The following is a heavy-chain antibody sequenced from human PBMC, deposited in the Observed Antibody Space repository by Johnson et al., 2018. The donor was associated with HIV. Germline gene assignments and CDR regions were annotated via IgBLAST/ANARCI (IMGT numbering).Heavy chain of an antibody. CDR2: ISYDGSNK. D-gene: IGHD6-6*01. CDR1: GFTFSSYA. J-gene: IGHJ3*02. CDR3: ARDITAARPRAFDI. Sequence: QEKLVESGGGVVQPGRSLRLSCAASGFTFSSYAMHWVRQAPGKGLEWVAVISYDGSNKYYADSVKGRFTISRDNSKNTLYLQMNSLRAEDTAVYYCARDITAARPRAFDIWGQGTMVTVSS. V-gene: IGHV3-30*04.